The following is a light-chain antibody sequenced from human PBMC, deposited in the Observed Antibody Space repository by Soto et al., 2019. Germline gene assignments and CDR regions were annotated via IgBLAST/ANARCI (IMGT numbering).Light chain of an antibody. V-gene: IGKV1-33*01. CDR3: QQLNSYPSLT. CDR2: DAS. Sequence: DIQMTQSPSSLSASVVDRVTITCRASQDISNYLNWYQQKPWKAPKLLIYDASNLETGVPSRFSGSGAWTDFTFTISSLQPEDIATYYCQQLNSYPSLTFGGGTKVDIK. CDR1: QDISNY. J-gene: IGKJ4*01.